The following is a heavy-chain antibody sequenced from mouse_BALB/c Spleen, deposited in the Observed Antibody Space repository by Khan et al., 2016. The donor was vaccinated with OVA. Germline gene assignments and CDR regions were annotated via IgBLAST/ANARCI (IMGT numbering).Heavy chain of an antibody. CDR2: IDPFSGGS. Sequence: IQLVQSGPELMKPGASVKISCKASGYSFTSYYIHWVMQRHGESLEWIGYIDPFSGGSTYNQKFKVKATLTVDTSSSTAYIHLSNLTSEDSAVFYCKRHGYVAWFAYWGQGTLGTGSA. CDR1: GYSFTSYY. CDR3: KRHGYVAWFAY. J-gene: IGHJ3*01. V-gene: IGHV1S135*01. D-gene: IGHD2-2*01.